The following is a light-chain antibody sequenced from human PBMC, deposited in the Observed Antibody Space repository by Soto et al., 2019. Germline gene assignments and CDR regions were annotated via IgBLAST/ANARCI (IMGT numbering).Light chain of an antibody. CDR1: SSGVGGYNF. CDR3: SSYAGSNNFVV. V-gene: IGLV2-8*01. J-gene: IGLJ2*01. Sequence: QSVLTQPPSASGSPGQSVTISCTGTSSGVGGYNFVSWYQQHPGKAPKLIIYEVNKRPSGVPGRFSGSKSGNTASLTVSGLQAEDEADYSCSSYAGSNNFVVFGGGTKVTVL. CDR2: EVN.